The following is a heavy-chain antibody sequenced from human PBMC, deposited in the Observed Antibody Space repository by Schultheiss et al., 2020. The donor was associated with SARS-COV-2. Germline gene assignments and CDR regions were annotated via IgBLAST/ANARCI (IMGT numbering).Heavy chain of an antibody. CDR3: ARHDSPYYFDY. V-gene: IGHV4-34*10. D-gene: IGHD3-16*01. CDR1: GGSFSGYY. Sequence: SETLSLTCAVYGGSFSGYYWSWIRQPPGKGLEWIGEINHSGSTNYNPSLKSRVTMSVDTSKNQFSLKLSSVTAADTAVYYCARHDSPYYFDYWGQGTLVTVSS. J-gene: IGHJ4*02. CDR2: INHSGST.